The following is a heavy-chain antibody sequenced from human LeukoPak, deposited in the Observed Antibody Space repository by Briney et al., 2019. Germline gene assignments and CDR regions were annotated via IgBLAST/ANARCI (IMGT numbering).Heavy chain of an antibody. Sequence: PGGPLRLFCAASEFTFHRYWMSWVRQAPGKGLDWVANIKHDGSEAHYVDSVKGRFTISRDNAKNSLSLQMNSLNVDDTGVYFCTRDALFGSGRTHLDFWSQGTLVSVSS. V-gene: IGHV3-7*04. J-gene: IGHJ4*02. D-gene: IGHD3-10*01. CDR3: TRDALFGSGRTHLDF. CDR2: IKHDGSEA. CDR1: EFTFHRYW.